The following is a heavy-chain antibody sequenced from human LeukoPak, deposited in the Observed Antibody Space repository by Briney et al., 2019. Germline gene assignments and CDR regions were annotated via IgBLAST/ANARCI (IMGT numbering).Heavy chain of an antibody. CDR1: GFTFSSYG. V-gene: IGHV3-23*01. J-gene: IGHJ4*02. Sequence: GGSLRLSCAASGFTFSSYGMSWVRQAPGKGLEWVSAISGSGGSTYYADSVKGRFTISRDNSKNTLYLQMNSLRAEDTAVYYCAKSPHGSGSYYKGPFDYWGQGTLVTVSS. CDR3: AKSPHGSGSYYKGPFDY. D-gene: IGHD3-10*01. CDR2: ISGSGGST.